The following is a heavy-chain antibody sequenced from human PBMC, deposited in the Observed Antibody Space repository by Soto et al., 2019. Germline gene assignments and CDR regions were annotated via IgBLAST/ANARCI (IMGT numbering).Heavy chain of an antibody. D-gene: IGHD3-3*01. CDR1: GFTFNSDW. CDR3: ARTNDFWSGTLRHTAFDT. CDR2: IYSGGST. J-gene: IGHJ6*02. Sequence: GGSLRLSCAASGFTFNSDWMHWVRQAPGKGLVWVSVIYSGGSTYYADSVKGRFTISRDNSKNTLYLQMNSLRAEDTAVYYCARTNDFWSGTLRHTAFDTWGQGTTVTVSS. V-gene: IGHV3-53*01.